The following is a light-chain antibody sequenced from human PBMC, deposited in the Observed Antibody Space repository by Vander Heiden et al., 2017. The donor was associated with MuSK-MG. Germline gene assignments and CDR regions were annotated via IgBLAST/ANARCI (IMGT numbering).Light chain of an antibody. Sequence: DIVLPPTPLSLSVTPGQPASISCKSSQSLLDYSGKTWLHWYLQKPGQPPQLLIYEVATRFSGVPDRFSGSGSGTSFTLKISRVETEDVGIYYCMQGSQLPLTFGGGTKLEIK. CDR1: QSLLDYSGKTW. CDR2: EVA. V-gene: IGKV2D-29*01. J-gene: IGKJ4*01. CDR3: MQGSQLPLT.